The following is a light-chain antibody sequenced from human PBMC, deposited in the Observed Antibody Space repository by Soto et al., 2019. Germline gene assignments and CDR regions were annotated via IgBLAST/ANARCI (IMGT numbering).Light chain of an antibody. CDR3: GAWDESMNGYV. V-gene: IGLV1-44*01. Sequence: QSVLTQPPSASGTPGQRVTVSCSGGSSNIGINTVNWYQQLPRTAPKVVIHTNNQRPSGVPDRFSGSKSGTSASLAISGLQSGDEADYYCGAWDESMNGYVFGTGTKVNV. J-gene: IGLJ1*01. CDR2: TNN. CDR1: SSNIGINT.